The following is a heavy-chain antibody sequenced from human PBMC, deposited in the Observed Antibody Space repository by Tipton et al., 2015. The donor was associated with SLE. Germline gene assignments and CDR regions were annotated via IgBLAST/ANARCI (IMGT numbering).Heavy chain of an antibody. J-gene: IGHJ4*02. CDR3: ARDGVVVAATGIDY. Sequence: LRLSCAVYGGSFSGYYWSWIRQPPGKGLEWIGEINHSGSTNYNPSLKSRVTISVDTSKNQFSLKLSSVTAADTAVYYCARDGVVVAATGIDYWGQGTLVTVSS. V-gene: IGHV4-34*01. CDR1: GGSFSGYY. CDR2: INHSGST. D-gene: IGHD2-15*01.